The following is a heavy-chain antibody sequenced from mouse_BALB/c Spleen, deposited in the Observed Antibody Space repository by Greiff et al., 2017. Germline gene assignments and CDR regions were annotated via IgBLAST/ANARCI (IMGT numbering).Heavy chain of an antibody. D-gene: IGHD1-1*01. Sequence: QVQLQQSGPGLVAPSQSLSITCTVSGFSLTSYGVHWVRQPPGKGLEWLGVIWAGGSTNYNSALMSRLSISKDNSKSQVFLKMNSLQTDDTAMYYCARDQGYYGSSYWFADWGQGTLVTVSA. V-gene: IGHV2-9*02. CDR1: GFSLTSYG. CDR3: ARDQGYYGSSYWFAD. CDR2: IWAGGST. J-gene: IGHJ3*01.